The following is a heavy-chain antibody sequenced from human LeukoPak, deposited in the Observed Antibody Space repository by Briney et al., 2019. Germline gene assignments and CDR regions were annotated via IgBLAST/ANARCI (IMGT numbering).Heavy chain of an antibody. CDR2: IYYSGST. V-gene: IGHV4-59*01. Sequence: PSETLSLTCTVSGGSISSYYWSWIRQPPGKGLEWIGYIYYSGSTNYNPSLKSRVTISVDTSKNQFSLKLSSVAAADTAVYYCARDESSGYYPDAFDIWGQGTMVTVSS. J-gene: IGHJ3*02. CDR1: GGSISSYY. D-gene: IGHD3-22*01. CDR3: ARDESSGYYPDAFDI.